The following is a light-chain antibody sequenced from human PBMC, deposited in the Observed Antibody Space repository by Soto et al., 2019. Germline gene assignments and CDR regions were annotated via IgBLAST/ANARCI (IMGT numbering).Light chain of an antibody. V-gene: IGLV2-14*01. CDR3: SSYTSSSTSV. CDR1: SSDVGDYNY. J-gene: IGLJ1*01. CDR2: DVT. Sequence: QSVLTQPASVSGSPGQSITISCTGTSSDVGDYNYVSWYQQHPGKVPKLMIYDVTNRPSGVSNRFSGSKSGNTASLTISGLQAEDEADYYCSSYTSSSTSVFGTGNKLTVL.